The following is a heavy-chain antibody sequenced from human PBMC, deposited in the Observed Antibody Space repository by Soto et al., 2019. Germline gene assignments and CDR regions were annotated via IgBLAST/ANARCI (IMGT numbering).Heavy chain of an antibody. CDR3: ARVDWGSFDY. Sequence: SETLSLTCTVSAGSINAYYWSWIRQPPGKGLEWIGYIYYSGSTNYNPSLKSRVTISVDTSKNQFSLKLSSVTAADTAVYYCARVDWGSFDYWGQGTLVTVSS. CDR1: AGSINAYY. CDR2: IYYSGST. D-gene: IGHD7-27*01. J-gene: IGHJ4*02. V-gene: IGHV4-59*01.